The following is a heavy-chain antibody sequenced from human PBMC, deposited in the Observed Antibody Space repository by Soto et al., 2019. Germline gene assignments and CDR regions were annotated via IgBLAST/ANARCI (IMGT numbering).Heavy chain of an antibody. J-gene: IGHJ4*02. CDR1: GFTFSRYG. CDR2: IWYDGSNK. Sequence: QVQLVESGGGVVQPGRSLRLSCAASGFTFSRYGMHWVRQAPGNGLEWVAVIWYDGSNKYYADSVKGRFTISRDNSKNTLYLQMNSLRAEDTAVYYCARDSDYYDSSGQFDYWGQGTLVTVSS. V-gene: IGHV3-33*01. CDR3: ARDSDYYDSSGQFDY. D-gene: IGHD3-22*01.